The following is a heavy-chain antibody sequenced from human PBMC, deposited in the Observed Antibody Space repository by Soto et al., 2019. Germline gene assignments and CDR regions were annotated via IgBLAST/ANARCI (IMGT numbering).Heavy chain of an antibody. D-gene: IGHD3-16*01. Sequence: QVQLQESGPGLVKPSETLSLTCTVSGASISSYHWSWIRQTPGKGLEWIGYIYYSGSANYNPSLKSRGTFSVDTSKNQVSLKLSSVTAADTGVYYCAAAVPAEYVFPYYYMDVWGKGPTVTVSS. CDR3: AAAVPAEYVFPYYYMDV. J-gene: IGHJ6*03. CDR2: IYYSGSA. CDR1: GASISSYH. V-gene: IGHV4-59*01.